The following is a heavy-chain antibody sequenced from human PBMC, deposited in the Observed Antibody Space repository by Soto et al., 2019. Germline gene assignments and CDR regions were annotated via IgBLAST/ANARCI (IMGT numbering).Heavy chain of an antibody. CDR3: ARDHVADNVHYSGMYV. D-gene: IGHD2-15*01. J-gene: IGHJ6*02. CDR2: IIPIFGTA. Sequence: SVKVSCKASGGTFSSYAISWVRQAPGQGLEWMGGIIPIFGTANYAQKFQGRVTITADESTSTAYMELSSLRSEDTAVYYCARDHVADNVHYSGMYVWAQGTTVTVSS. CDR1: GGTFSSYA. V-gene: IGHV1-69*13.